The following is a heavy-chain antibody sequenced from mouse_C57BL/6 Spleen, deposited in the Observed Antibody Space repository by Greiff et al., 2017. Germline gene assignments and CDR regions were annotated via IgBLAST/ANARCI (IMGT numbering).Heavy chain of an antibody. CDR1: GYTFTSYW. Sequence: QVQLPQPGAELVMPGASVKLSCKASGYTFTSYWMHWVKQRPGQGLEWIGEIDPSDSYTNYNQKFKGKSTLTVDKSSSTAYMQLSSLTSEDSAVYYCVITTVVFPYYFYYWGQGTTLTVSS. J-gene: IGHJ2*01. CDR3: VITTVVFPYYFYY. CDR2: IDPSDSYT. D-gene: IGHD1-1*01. V-gene: IGHV1-69*01.